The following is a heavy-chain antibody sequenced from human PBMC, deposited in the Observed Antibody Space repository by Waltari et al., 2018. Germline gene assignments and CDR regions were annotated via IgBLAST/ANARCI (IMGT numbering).Heavy chain of an antibody. D-gene: IGHD2-15*01. V-gene: IGHV3-21*01. CDR3: ARAGRNGYSYLDY. Sequence: EVNLVEPGGGLVRPGGSLRLSSAHSGLPSTRHHINWVRQAPGKGLEWVSLISSTGTYTFYADSVKGRFSISRDNAQTSVYLQLNSLKVEDTAVYYCARAGRNGYSYLDYWGQGTLVTVST. J-gene: IGHJ4*02. CDR1: GLPSTRHH. CDR2: ISSTGTYT.